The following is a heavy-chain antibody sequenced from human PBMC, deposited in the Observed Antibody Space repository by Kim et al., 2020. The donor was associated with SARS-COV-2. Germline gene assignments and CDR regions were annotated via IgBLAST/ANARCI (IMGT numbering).Heavy chain of an antibody. CDR2: INANSGNT. CDR1: GYTFTGYY. V-gene: IGHV1-2*02. J-gene: IGHJ6*02. CDR3: AREGDVVRLCFREGRGFDV. D-gene: IGHD3-10*01. Sequence: ASVKVSCKASGYTFTGYYMHWVRQAPGQGLEWMGWINANSGNTNYAQKFQGRVTMTRDTSTSTAYMELSRLRSDDTAVYYCAREGDVVRLCFREGRGFDVWGQGTTVTVSS.